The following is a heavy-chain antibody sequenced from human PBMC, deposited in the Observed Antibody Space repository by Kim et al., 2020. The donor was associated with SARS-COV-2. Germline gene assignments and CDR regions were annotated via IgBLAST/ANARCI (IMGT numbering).Heavy chain of an antibody. CDR1: GFPFSSYG. CDR3: VKSSVPTVYYFDN. Sequence: GGSLRLSCAASGFPFSSYGMHWVRQAPGKGLEWVAVIWNDGSKTYYADSVKGRFSISRDNSKKMLYLEMNSLRGEDTAVYYCVKSSVPTVYYFDNWGEGTRVSVS. D-gene: IGHD2-8*01. CDR2: IWNDGSKT. V-gene: IGHV3-33*06. J-gene: IGHJ4*02.